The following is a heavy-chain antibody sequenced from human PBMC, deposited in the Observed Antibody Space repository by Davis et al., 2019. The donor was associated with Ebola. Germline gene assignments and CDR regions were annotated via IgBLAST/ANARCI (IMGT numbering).Heavy chain of an antibody. CDR1: GFTFSSYA. D-gene: IGHD4-23*01. V-gene: IGHV3-23*01. Sequence: GESLKISCAASGFTFSSYAMSWVRQAPGKGLEWVSAISGSGGSTYYADSVKGRFTISRDNSKNTLYLQMNSLRAEDTAVYYCARDFLHDYGGNSVMMESIWGQGTTVTVSS. CDR3: ARDFLHDYGGNSVMMESI. J-gene: IGHJ6*02. CDR2: ISGSGGST.